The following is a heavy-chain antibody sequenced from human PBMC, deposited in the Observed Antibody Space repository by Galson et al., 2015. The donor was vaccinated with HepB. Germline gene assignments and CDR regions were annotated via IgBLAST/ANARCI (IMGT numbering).Heavy chain of an antibody. D-gene: IGHD3-10*01. J-gene: IGHJ4*02. CDR3: ATAERDHYYGSGSYYDFDY. CDR2: FDPEDGET. Sequence: SVKVSCKASGYTLTELSMHWVRQAPGKGLEWMGGFDPEDGETIYAQKFQGRVTMTEDTSTDTAYMELSSLRSEDTAVYYCATAERDHYYGSGSYYDFDYWGQGTLVTVSS. V-gene: IGHV1-24*01. CDR1: GYTLTELS.